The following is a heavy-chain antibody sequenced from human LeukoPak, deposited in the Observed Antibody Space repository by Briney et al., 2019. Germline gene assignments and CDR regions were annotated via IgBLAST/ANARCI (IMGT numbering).Heavy chain of an antibody. D-gene: IGHD6-19*01. V-gene: IGHV1-69*13. CDR3: ARPTPGYSSGPYGMDV. Sequence: GASVKVSCKASGGTFSSYAISWVRQAPGQGLEWMGGIIPIFGTANYAQKFQGRVTITADESTSTAYVELSSLRSEDTAVYYCARPTPGYSSGPYGMDVWGQGTTVTVSS. CDR1: GGTFSSYA. J-gene: IGHJ6*02. CDR2: IIPIFGTA.